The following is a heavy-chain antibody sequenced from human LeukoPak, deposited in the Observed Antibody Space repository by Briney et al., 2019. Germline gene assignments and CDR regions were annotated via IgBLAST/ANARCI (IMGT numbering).Heavy chain of an antibody. CDR2: IQYDGSNK. CDR1: GFTFNTYG. CDR3: AKSWCTTICYGIYD. J-gene: IGHJ4*02. D-gene: IGHD2-2*01. V-gene: IGHV3-30*02. Sequence: GGSLRLSCAASGFTFNTYGMNWVRQAPGKGLEWVAFIQYDGSNKYYAASVKGRFTISRDNSKNTLYLQMNSLRAEDTAVYYCAKSWCTTICYGIYDWGQGTLVTVS.